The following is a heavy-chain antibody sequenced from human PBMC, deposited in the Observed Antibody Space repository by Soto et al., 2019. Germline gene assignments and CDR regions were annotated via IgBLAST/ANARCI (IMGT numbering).Heavy chain of an antibody. Sequence: QVQLVQSGAEVKKPGASVKVSCKASGYTFTGSSMHWVRPAPGQGLEWMGWINPNSGGTNYAQKFQGWVTMTRDTSISTAYMELSRLRSDDTAVYYCAREDSSSSGGYFDYWGQGTLVTVSS. D-gene: IGHD6-6*01. V-gene: IGHV1-2*04. CDR3: AREDSSSSGGYFDY. CDR2: INPNSGGT. J-gene: IGHJ4*02. CDR1: GYTFTGSS.